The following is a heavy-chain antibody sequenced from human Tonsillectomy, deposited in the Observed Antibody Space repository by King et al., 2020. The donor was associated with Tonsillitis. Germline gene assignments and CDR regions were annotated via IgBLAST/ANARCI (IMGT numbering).Heavy chain of an antibody. CDR3: AREGGNWNETPNWFDP. J-gene: IGHJ5*02. Sequence: EQLVQSGAEVKKPGSSVKVSCKASGGTFSRYGISWVRQVPGQGLEWMGRIIPILGIANSAQKFQGRVTITADKSSSTAYMELSSLRSEDTAVYYCAREGGNWNETPNWFDPWGQGTLVTVSS. V-gene: IGHV1-69*09. CDR1: GGTFSRYG. D-gene: IGHD1-1*01. CDR2: IIPILGIA.